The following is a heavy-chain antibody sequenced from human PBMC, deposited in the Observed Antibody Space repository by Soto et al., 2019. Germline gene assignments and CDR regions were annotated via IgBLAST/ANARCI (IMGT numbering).Heavy chain of an antibody. D-gene: IGHD3-10*01. J-gene: IGHJ6*02. CDR2: IDPSDSCT. V-gene: IGHV5-10-1*01. Sequence: HGESLKISCKGSGYSFTSYWISWVRQMPGKGLEWMGRIDPSDSCTNYSPSFQGHVTISADKSISTAYLQWSSLKASDTAMYYCAGNYGSGSYYNAPMDVWGQGTTVTVSS. CDR3: AGNYGSGSYYNAPMDV. CDR1: GYSFTSYW.